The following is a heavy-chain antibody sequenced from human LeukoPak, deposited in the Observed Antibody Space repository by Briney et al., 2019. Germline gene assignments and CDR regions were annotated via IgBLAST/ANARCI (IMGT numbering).Heavy chain of an antibody. CDR3: ARDSIAVAGPSPFDY. J-gene: IGHJ4*02. D-gene: IGHD6-19*01. CDR2: ISAYNGNT. CDR1: GYTFTSYD. Sequence: GASVKVSCKASGYTFTSYDINWVRQATGQGLEWMGWISAYNGNTNYAQKLQGRVTMTTDTSTSTAYMELRSLRSDDTAVYYCARDSIAVAGPSPFDYWGQGTLVTVSS. V-gene: IGHV1-18*01.